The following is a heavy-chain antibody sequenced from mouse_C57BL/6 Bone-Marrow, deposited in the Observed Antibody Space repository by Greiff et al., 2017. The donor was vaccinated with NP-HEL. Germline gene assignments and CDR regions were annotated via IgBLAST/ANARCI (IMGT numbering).Heavy chain of an antibody. CDR1: GYSFTGYY. D-gene: IGHD1-1*01. Sequence: VQLQQSGPELVKPGASVKISCKASGYSFTGYYMNWVKQSPEKSLEWIGEINPSTGGTTYNQKFKAKATLTVDKSSSTAYMQLKSLTSEDSAVYYCASYYGSSLRFAYWGQGTLVTVSA. V-gene: IGHV1-42*01. J-gene: IGHJ3*01. CDR3: ASYYGSSLRFAY. CDR2: INPSTGGT.